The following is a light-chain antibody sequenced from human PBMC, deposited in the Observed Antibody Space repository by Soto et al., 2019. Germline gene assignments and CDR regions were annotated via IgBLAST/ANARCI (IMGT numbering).Light chain of an antibody. V-gene: IGLV2-14*01. CDR2: EVT. Sequence: QSALTQPASVSGSPGQSITISCTGSSNDVGGYNFVSWYQQHPGKAPKLLIYEVTNRPSGISDRFSGSRSGNTASLTISGLHPEDEADDYCGSYTSTDSLIFGGGTKVTVL. J-gene: IGLJ2*01. CDR3: GSYTSTDSLI. CDR1: SNDVGGYNF.